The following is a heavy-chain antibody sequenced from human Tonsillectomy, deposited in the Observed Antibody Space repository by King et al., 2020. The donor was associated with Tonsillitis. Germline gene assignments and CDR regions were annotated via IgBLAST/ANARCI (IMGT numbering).Heavy chain of an antibody. D-gene: IGHD3-3*01. J-gene: IGHJ4*02. CDR3: ARGPSALSGVVFTPPTLFDN. CDR2: INHRGST. Sequence: VQLPQWGAGLLKPSETLSLTCAVFGGSFSDYSWSWIRQSPGKGLQWIGEINHRGSTYYNPSLKSRFTISVDTSKNEFSLRLSSVTAADTALYYCARGPSALSGVVFTPPTLFDNWGQGTLVPVSS. CDR1: GGSFSDYS. V-gene: IGHV4-34*01.